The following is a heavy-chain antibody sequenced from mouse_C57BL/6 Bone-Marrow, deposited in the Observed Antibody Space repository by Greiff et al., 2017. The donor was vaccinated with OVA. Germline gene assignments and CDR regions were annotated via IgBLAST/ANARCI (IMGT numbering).Heavy chain of an antibody. V-gene: IGHV1-55*01. Sequence: QVQLQQPGAELVKPGASVKMSCKASGYTFTSYWITWVKQRPGQGLEWIGDIYPGSGSTNYNEKFKSKATLTVDTSSSTAYMQLSSLTSEDSAVYYGASSRYDYDLYWYFDVWGTGTTVTVSS. J-gene: IGHJ1*03. D-gene: IGHD2-4*01. CDR3: ASSRYDYDLYWYFDV. CDR1: GYTFTSYW. CDR2: IYPGSGST.